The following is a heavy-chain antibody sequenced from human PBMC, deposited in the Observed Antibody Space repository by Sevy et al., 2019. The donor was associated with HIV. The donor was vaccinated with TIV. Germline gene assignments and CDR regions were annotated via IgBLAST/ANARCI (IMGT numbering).Heavy chain of an antibody. J-gene: IGHJ4*02. D-gene: IGHD6-25*01. V-gene: IGHV3-74*01. Sequence: GGSLRLSCAASGFTFSSYWMHWVRQAPGKGLGWVSHINSDGSKTGYADSVKGRFNISRDNAKNTLYLQMNSLRAEDTAVYYCARDKSATAVDYWGQGTLVTVSS. CDR3: ARDKSATAVDY. CDR1: GFTFSSYW. CDR2: INSDGSKT.